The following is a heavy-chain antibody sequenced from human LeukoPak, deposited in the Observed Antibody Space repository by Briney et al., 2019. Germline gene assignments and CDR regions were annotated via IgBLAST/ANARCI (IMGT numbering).Heavy chain of an antibody. V-gene: IGHV3-9*01. CDR1: GFTFDDYA. CDR2: ISWNSGSI. J-gene: IGHJ4*02. Sequence: GGSLRLSCAASGFTFDDYAMHWVRQAPGKGLEWVSGISWNSGSIGYADSVKGRFTISRDNAKNSLYLQVNSLRAEDTALYYCAKAVIAVAGTAHFDYWGQGTLVTVSS. CDR3: AKAVIAVAGTAHFDY. D-gene: IGHD6-19*01.